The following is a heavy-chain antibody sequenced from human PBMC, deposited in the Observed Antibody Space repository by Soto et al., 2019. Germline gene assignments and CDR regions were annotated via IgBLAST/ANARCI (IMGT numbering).Heavy chain of an antibody. CDR2: ISSSSSYI. CDR3: ARGRGTNMAPFFG. V-gene: IGHV3-21*04. D-gene: IGHD1-1*01. Sequence: SLRLSCSASGFTFSSYIMNWVRQAPGKGLEWVSSISSSSSYIYYADSVKGRFTISRDNAKNSLYLQMNSLRAEDTAVYYCARGRGTNMAPFFGWGQGTLVTVSS. CDR1: GFTFSSYI. J-gene: IGHJ4*02.